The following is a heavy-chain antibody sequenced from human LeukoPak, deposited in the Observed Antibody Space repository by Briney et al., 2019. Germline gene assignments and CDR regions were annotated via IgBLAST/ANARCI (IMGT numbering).Heavy chain of an antibody. V-gene: IGHV3-7*01. CDR2: INQNGREK. D-gene: IGHD3-16*01. CDR3: ARSLGDD. J-gene: IGHJ4*02. CDR1: GLTFSTYW. Sequence: GGSLRLSCEVSGLTFSTYWMTWVRQAPGKGLEWVASINQNGREKYYVDSVKGRFTISRDNAKDSLYLQMNSLRDEDTAVYYCARSLGDDWGQGSLVTVSS.